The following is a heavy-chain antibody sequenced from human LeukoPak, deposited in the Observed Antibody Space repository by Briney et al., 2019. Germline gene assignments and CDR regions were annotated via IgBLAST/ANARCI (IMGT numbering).Heavy chain of an antibody. D-gene: IGHD1-26*01. J-gene: IGHJ4*02. CDR1: GFTFSSYA. CDR3: ARDLRGSNAY. V-gene: IGHV3-64*01. Sequence: GGSLRLSCAASGFTFSSYAMHWVRQAPGKGLEYVSGISSDGGSTNYANSVKGRFTISRGNSKNTLYLQMGSLRVEDMAVYYCARDLRGSNAYWGQGTLVTVSS. CDR2: ISSDGGST.